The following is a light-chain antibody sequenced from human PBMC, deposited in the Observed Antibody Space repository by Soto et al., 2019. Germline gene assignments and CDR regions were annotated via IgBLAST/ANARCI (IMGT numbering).Light chain of an antibody. V-gene: IGKV1-5*01. CDR2: DAS. J-gene: IGKJ1*01. Sequence: IQMTQYPSSLSASEGDIVTITCRASQSISSYLNWYQQKPGKAPKLLIYDASSLESGVPSRFSGSGSGTEFTLTISSLRPDDFATYYCQQYNSYWTFGQGTKV. CDR1: QSISSY. CDR3: QQYNSYWT.